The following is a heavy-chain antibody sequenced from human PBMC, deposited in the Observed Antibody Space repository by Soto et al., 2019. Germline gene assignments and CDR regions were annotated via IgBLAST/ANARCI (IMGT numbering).Heavy chain of an antibody. D-gene: IGHD1-1*01. V-gene: IGHV1-8*01. CDR1: GYTFTSYD. CDR3: ARERTGTTSMDV. CDR2: MNPNSGNT. J-gene: IGHJ6*02. Sequence: QVQLVQSGAEVKKPGASVKVSCKASGYTFTSYDINWVRQATGQGLEWMGWMNPNSGNTGYAQKFRGRVTMTRNTAISTAYMELSSLRSGDTAVYYCARERTGTTSMDVWGQGPTVTVSS.